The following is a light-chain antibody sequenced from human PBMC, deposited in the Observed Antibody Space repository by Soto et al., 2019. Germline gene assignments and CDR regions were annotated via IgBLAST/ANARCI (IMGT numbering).Light chain of an antibody. Sequence: QSVLTQPPSVSAAPGQKVTISCSRSGSNIGKNDVSWYLQLPGAAPKLLIYDTNKRPSGIPDRFSGCKVGTSATPRITGLLPGDEVDYYCGTWDTRLSVVVFGGGTKLTVL. CDR3: GTWDTRLSVVV. V-gene: IGLV1-51*01. J-gene: IGLJ2*01. CDR2: DTN. CDR1: GSNIGKND.